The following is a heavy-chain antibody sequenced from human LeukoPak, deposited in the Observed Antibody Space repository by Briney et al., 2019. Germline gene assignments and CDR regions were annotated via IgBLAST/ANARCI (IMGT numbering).Heavy chain of an antibody. D-gene: IGHD6-13*01. J-gene: IGHJ4*02. Sequence: PGGSLRLSCAASGFTFDDYAMHWVRQAPGKGLEWVSGISWNSGSIGYADSVKGRFTISRDNAKNSLYLQMNSLRAEDTALYYCAKDRAAAGKGPDYWGQGTLVTVSS. V-gene: IGHV3-9*01. CDR1: GFTFDDYA. CDR3: AKDRAAAGKGPDY. CDR2: ISWNSGSI.